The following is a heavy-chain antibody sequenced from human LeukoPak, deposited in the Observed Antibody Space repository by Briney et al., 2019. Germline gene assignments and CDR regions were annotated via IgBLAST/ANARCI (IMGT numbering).Heavy chain of an antibody. V-gene: IGHV3-33*06. Sequence: GGSLRLSCAASGFTSSSYGMHWVRQAPGKGLEWVAVIWYDGSNKYYADSVKGRFTISRDNSKNTLYLQMNSLRAEDTAVYYCAKDYSILMVRGVYDYWGQGTLVTVSS. CDR3: AKDYSILMVRGVYDY. CDR2: IWYDGSNK. D-gene: IGHD3-10*01. J-gene: IGHJ4*02. CDR1: GFTSSSYG.